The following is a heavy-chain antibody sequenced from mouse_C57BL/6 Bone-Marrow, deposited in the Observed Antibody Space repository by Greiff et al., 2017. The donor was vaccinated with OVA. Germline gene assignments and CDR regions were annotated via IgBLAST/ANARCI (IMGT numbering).Heavy chain of an antibody. CDR1: GYTFTSYW. Sequence: QVQLQQPGAELVRPGSSVKLSCKASGYTFTSYWMAWVKQRPGQGLEWIGNIYPSDSETHYNQKFKDKATLTVDKSSSTAYMQLSSLTSEDSAVYYCARSWAWFAYWGQGTLVTVSA. J-gene: IGHJ3*01. CDR3: ARSWAWFAY. V-gene: IGHV1-61*01. CDR2: IYPSDSET.